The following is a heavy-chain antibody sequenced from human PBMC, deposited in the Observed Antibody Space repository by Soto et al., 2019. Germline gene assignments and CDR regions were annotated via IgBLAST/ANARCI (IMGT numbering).Heavy chain of an antibody. CDR2: IIPIFGTA. J-gene: IGHJ4*02. D-gene: IGHD5-18*01. Sequence: QVQLVQSGAEVKKPGSSVKVSCKASGGTFSSYAISSARQAPGAGLEWMGGIIPIFGTANYAQKFPGRVTITAGECTSTAYTDLSSLSSEDTAVYYCARGRIQRWQFDYWGRGTLVTVSS. V-gene: IGHV1-69*12. CDR3: ARGRIQRWQFDY. CDR1: GGTFSSYA.